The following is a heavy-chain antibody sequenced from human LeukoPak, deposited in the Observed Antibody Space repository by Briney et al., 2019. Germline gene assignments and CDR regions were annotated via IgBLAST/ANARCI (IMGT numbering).Heavy chain of an antibody. CDR1: GGSISSYY. J-gene: IGHJ5*02. V-gene: IGHV4-59*01. CDR3: ARGFLGRVTFGRSNWFDP. Sequence: PSETLSLTCPVSGGSISSYYWSWIRQPPGKGLEWIGYIYYSGSTNYNPSLKSRVTISVDTSKNQFSLKLSSVTAADTAVYYCARGFLGRVTFGRSNWFDPWGQGTLVTVSS. D-gene: IGHD3-10*01. CDR2: IYYSGST.